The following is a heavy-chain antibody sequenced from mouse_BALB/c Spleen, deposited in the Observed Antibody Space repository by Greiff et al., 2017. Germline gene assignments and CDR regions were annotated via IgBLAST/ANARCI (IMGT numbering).Heavy chain of an antibody. CDR2: INPSNGRT. CDR1: GYTFTSYW. J-gene: IGHJ4*01. V-gene: IGHV1S81*02. CDR3: ASGSPYAMDY. Sequence: QVQLQQSGAELVKPGASVKLSCKASGYTFTSYWMHWVKQRPGQGLEWIGEINPSNGRTNYNEKFKSKATLTVDKSSSTAYMQLSSLTSEDSAVYYCASGSPYAMDYWGQGTSVTVSS.